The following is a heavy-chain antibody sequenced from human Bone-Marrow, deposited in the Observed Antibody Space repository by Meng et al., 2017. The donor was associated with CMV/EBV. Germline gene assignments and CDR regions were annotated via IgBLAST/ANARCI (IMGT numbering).Heavy chain of an antibody. CDR2: INPNSGGT. D-gene: IGHD3-10*01. V-gene: IGHV1-2*02. CDR3: ARALIRGVRIDY. CDR1: GYTFTGYY. Sequence: ASVKVSCKASGYTFTGYYMHWVRQAPGQGLEWMGWINPNSGGTNYARKFQGRVTMTRDTSVSTAYMELSRLRSDDTAVYYCARALIRGVRIDYWGQGTLVTVSS. J-gene: IGHJ4*02.